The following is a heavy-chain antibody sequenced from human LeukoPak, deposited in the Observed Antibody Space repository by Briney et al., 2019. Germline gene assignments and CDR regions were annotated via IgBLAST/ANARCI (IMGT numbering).Heavy chain of an antibody. CDR1: GYTFTSYY. V-gene: IGHV1-46*01. D-gene: IGHD3-3*01. J-gene: IGHJ6*03. CDR2: INPSGGST. Sequence: ASVKVSCKASGYTFTSYYMHWVRQAPGQGLEWMGIINPSGGSTSYAQKFQGRVTMTRDTSTSTVYMELSSLRSEDTAVYCCARGPTIFGVVIISDYYYMDVWGKGTTVTVSS. CDR3: ARGPTIFGVVIISDYYYMDV.